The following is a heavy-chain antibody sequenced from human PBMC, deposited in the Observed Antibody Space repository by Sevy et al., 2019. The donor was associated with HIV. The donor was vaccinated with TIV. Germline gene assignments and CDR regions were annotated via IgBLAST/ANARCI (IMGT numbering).Heavy chain of an antibody. J-gene: IGHJ6*02. CDR2: IRYDGSNK. Sequence: GGSLRLSCAASGFTLSSYGMHWVRQAPGKGLEWVAVIRYDGSNKYYADSVKGRFTISRDNAKNTLYLQMNIMRAEDTAVYYCSRDRLGITSSSECGDSMDVWGQGTTVTVSS. CDR1: GFTLSSYG. CDR3: SRDRLGITSSSECGDSMDV. V-gene: IGHV3-33*01. D-gene: IGHD3-3*01.